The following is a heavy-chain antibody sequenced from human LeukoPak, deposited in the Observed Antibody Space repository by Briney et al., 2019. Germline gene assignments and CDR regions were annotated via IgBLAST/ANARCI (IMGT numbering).Heavy chain of an antibody. CDR3: VREGNEVLAKNFDH. CDR1: GFTFSGYY. J-gene: IGHJ4*02. V-gene: IGHV1-2*02. D-gene: IGHD4-23*01. Sequence: ASLKVSCKASGFTFSGYYIHWVRQPPGQGLEWMGYINPHSGVTSFPQKFQGRVTLSTDTSISAAYMELSSLISDDTAMYYCVREGNEVLAKNFDHWGQGALVTVSS. CDR2: INPHSGVT.